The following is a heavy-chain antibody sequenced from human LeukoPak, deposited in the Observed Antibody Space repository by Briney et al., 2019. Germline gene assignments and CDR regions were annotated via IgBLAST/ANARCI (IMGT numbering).Heavy chain of an antibody. CDR2: MNPNSGNT. D-gene: IGHD6-13*01. CDR1: GYTFTSYD. CDR3: ARGSSWLNYYYYGMDV. J-gene: IGHJ6*02. V-gene: IGHV1-8*01. Sequence: GASVKASCKASGYTFTSYDINWVRQATGQGLEWMGWMNPNSGNTGYAQKFQGRVTMTRNTSISTAYMELSSLRSEDTAVYYCARGSSWLNYYYYGMDVWGQGTTVTVSS.